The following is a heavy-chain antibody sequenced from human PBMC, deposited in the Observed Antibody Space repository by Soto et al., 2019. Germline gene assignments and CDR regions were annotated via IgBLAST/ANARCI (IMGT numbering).Heavy chain of an antibody. J-gene: IGHJ6*02. Sequence: SETLSLTCAVYGGSFSGYYWSWIRQPPGKGLEWIGEINHSGSTNYNPSLKSRVTISVDTSKNQFSLKLSSVTAADTAVYYCARVLPGRGLRYFDWFTMDVWGQGTTVTVSS. CDR2: INHSGST. V-gene: IGHV4-34*01. CDR1: GGSFSGYY. D-gene: IGHD3-9*01. CDR3: ARVLPGRGLRYFDWFTMDV.